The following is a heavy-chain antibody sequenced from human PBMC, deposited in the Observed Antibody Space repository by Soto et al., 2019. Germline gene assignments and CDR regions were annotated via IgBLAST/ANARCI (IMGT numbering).Heavy chain of an antibody. J-gene: IGHJ4*02. D-gene: IGHD3-10*01. CDR3: ASDPLVEGVIAYYCDY. V-gene: IGHV1-3*01. Sequence: QVQLVQSGAEVKKPGASVKVSCKASGYTFTSYAMHWVRQAPGQRLEWMGWIDDGNGNTKYSQKFQGRVTITRDTSASTAYMELSSLRSEDTAVYYCASDPLVEGVIAYYCDYWGQGTLVTVSS. CDR1: GYTFTSYA. CDR2: IDDGNGNT.